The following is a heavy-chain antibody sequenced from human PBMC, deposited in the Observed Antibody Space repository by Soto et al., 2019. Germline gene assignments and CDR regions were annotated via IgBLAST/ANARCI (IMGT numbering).Heavy chain of an antibody. CDR1: GGSFSGYY. CDR2: INHSGST. Sequence: QVQLQQWGAGLLKPSETLSLTCAVYGGSFSGYYWSWIRQPPGKGLEWIGEINHSGSTNYNPSLKSRVTISVDTSKNQFSLKLSSVTAADTAVYYCARASPFTMVRGVRVWFDPWGQGTLVTVSS. V-gene: IGHV4-34*01. J-gene: IGHJ5*02. CDR3: ARASPFTMVRGVRVWFDP. D-gene: IGHD3-10*01.